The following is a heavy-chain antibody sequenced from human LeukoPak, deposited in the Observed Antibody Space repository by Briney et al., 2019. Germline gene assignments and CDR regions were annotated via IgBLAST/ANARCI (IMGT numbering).Heavy chain of an antibody. CDR2: IIPILGIA. CDR3: ARVNKGDFWSGYSGY. V-gene: IGHV1-69*02. Sequence: SVKVSCKASGGTFSSYTISWVRQAPGQGLEWMGRIIPILGIANYAQKFQGRVTITADKSTSTAYMELSSLRSEDTAVYYCARVNKGDFWSGYSGYWGQGTLVTVSS. D-gene: IGHD3-3*01. J-gene: IGHJ4*02. CDR1: GGTFSSYT.